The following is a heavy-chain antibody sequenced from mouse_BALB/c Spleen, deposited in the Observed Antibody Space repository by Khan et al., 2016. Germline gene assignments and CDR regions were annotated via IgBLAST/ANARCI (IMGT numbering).Heavy chain of an antibody. J-gene: IGHJ4*01. D-gene: IGHD2-3*01. V-gene: IGHV1-54*01. CDR2: INPGSGGT. CDR1: GYAFPNYL. Sequence: QVQLQQSGAELVRPGTSVKVSCKASGYAFPNYLIEWVKQRPGQGLEWIGVINPGSGGTNYNEKFKGKATPTADKSSSTAYMQLSSLTSDDSAVYFCARYDVNYYAMDYWGQGTSVTVSS. CDR3: ARYDVNYYAMDY.